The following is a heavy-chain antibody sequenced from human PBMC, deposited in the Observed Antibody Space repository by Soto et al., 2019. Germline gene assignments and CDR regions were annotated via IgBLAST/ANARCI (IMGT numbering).Heavy chain of an antibody. CDR2: FDPEDGET. Sequence: QVQLVQSGAEVKKPGASVKVSCKVSGYTLTELSMHWVRQAPGKGLEWMGGFDPEDGETIYAQKFQGRVTMTEDTSTDTAYMELSSLRSEDTAVYYCATAGDYYGSGSYYRYYYYGMDVWGQGTTVTVSS. CDR3: ATAGDYYGSGSYYRYYYYGMDV. CDR1: GYTLTELS. J-gene: IGHJ6*02. V-gene: IGHV1-24*01. D-gene: IGHD3-10*01.